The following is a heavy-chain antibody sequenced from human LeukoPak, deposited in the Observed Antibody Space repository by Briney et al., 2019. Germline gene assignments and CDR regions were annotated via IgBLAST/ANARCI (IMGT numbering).Heavy chain of an antibody. Sequence: GGSLRLSCAASGFTVSSNYMSRVRQAPGKGLEWVSVIHSGGSTYYADSVKGRFTISRDNSKNTLYLQMNSLRAEDTAVYYCARDRLFDYWGQGTLVTVSS. CDR1: GFTVSSNY. D-gene: IGHD3-22*01. V-gene: IGHV3-53*01. CDR2: IHSGGST. CDR3: ARDRLFDY. J-gene: IGHJ4*02.